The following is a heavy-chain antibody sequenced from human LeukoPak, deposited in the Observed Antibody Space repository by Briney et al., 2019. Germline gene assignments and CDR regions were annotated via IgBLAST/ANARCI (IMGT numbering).Heavy chain of an antibody. D-gene: IGHD3-3*01. CDR3: ARATGDFWSGYYGY. CDR1: GFSVSTNY. CDR2: ISSSSSYI. J-gene: IGHJ4*02. Sequence: PGGSLRLSCAASGFSVSTNYLSWVRQAPGKGLEWVSVISSSSSYIYYADSVKGRFTISRDNAKNSLYLQMNSLRAEDTAVYYCARATGDFWSGYYGYWGQGTLVTVSS. V-gene: IGHV3-21*01.